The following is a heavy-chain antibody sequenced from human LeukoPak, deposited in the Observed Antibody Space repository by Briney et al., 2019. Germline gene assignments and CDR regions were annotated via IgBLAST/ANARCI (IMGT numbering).Heavy chain of an antibody. J-gene: IGHJ3*02. V-gene: IGHV3-7*01. Sequence: PGGPLRLSCAASGFTFSSYWMSWVRQAPGKGLEWVANIKQDGSEKYYVDSVKGRFTISRDNAKNSLYLQMNSLRAEDTAVYYCARQLNNDGGWSDAFDIWGQGTMVTVSS. CDR2: IKQDGSEK. D-gene: IGHD4-23*01. CDR3: ARQLNNDGGWSDAFDI. CDR1: GFTFSSYW.